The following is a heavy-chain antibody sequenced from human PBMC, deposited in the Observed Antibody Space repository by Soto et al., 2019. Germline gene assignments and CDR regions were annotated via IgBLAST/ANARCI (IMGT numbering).Heavy chain of an antibody. CDR2: ISGSGGST. J-gene: IGHJ4*02. D-gene: IGHD2-2*01. V-gene: IGHV3-23*01. CDR3: AKGSCISTTCAVLDS. CDR1: GFTFSSYA. Sequence: PGGSLRLSCAASGFTFSSYAMSWVRQAPGKGLEWVSAISGSGGSTYYADSVKGRFTISRDNSKNTLYLQMNSLRAEDTALYYCAKGSCISTTCAVLDSWGQGTLVTVSS.